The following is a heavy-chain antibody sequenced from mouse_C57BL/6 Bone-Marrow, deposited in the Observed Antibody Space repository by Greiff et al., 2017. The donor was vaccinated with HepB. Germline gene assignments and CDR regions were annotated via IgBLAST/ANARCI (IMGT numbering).Heavy chain of an antibody. J-gene: IGHJ1*03. Sequence: VQLQQSGAELVKPGASVKISCKASGYAFSSYWMNWVKQRPGKGLEWIGQIYPGDGDTNYNGKFKGKATLTADKSSSTAYMQLSSLTSEDSAVYFCARKTIGSSWYFDVWGTGTTVTVSS. D-gene: IGHD1-3*01. CDR3: ARKTIGSSWYFDV. V-gene: IGHV1-80*01. CDR2: IYPGDGDT. CDR1: GYAFSSYW.